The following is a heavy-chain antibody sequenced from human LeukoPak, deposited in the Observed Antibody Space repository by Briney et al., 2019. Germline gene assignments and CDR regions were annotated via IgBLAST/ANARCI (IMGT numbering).Heavy chain of an antibody. V-gene: IGHV4-38-2*02. D-gene: IGHD2-2*02. CDR3: AGQNIPTPHDY. CDR2: IYHSGST. CDR1: GYSISSGHY. J-gene: IGHJ4*02. Sequence: PSETLSLTCTVSGYSISSGHYWGWIRQPPGKGLEWIGSIYHSGSTYYNPSLKSRVTISVDTSKNQFSLRLRSVAAADTAVYYCAGQNIPTPHDYWGQGTQVTVSS.